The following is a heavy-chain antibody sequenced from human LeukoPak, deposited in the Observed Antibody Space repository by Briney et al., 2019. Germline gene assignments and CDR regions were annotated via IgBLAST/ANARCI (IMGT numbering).Heavy chain of an antibody. CDR3: ARDPPDGSGSYSDY. V-gene: IGHV7-4-1*02. CDR1: GYTFTSYT. CDR2: TNTNTGNP. D-gene: IGHD3-10*01. J-gene: IGHJ4*02. Sequence: ASVKVSCKASGYTFTSYTMNWVRQAPGQGLEWMGWTNTNTGNPTYAQGFTGRFVFSLDTSVSTAYLQISSLKAEDTAVYYCARDPPDGSGSYSDYWGQGTLVTVSS.